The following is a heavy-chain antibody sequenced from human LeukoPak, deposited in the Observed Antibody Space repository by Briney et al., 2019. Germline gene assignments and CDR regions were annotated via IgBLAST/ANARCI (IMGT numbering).Heavy chain of an antibody. CDR3: ARLTASSGYYYGEEPFDY. V-gene: IGHV5-51*01. D-gene: IGHD3-22*01. CDR1: GYSFTSYW. Sequence: GESLKISCQGSGYSFTSYWIGWVRQMPGKGLEWMGIIYPGDSDTRYSPSFQGQVTISADKSISTAYLQWSSLKASDTAMYYCARLTASSGYYYGEEPFDYWGQGTLVTVSS. CDR2: IYPGDSDT. J-gene: IGHJ4*02.